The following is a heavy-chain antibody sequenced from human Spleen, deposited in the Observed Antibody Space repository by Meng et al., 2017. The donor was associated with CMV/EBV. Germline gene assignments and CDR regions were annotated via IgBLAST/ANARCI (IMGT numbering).Heavy chain of an antibody. V-gene: IGHV4-34*01. CDR1: GGSFSEYY. CDR3: ARSPTMIRGRVFDY. D-gene: IGHD3-10*01. CDR2: INHSGSP. J-gene: IGHJ4*02. Sequence: SETLSLTCAVFGGSFSEYYWSWIRQPPEKGLEWIGEINHSGSPNYNPSLKSRVTISIDTSKNQFSLRLTSVTAADTAVYYCARSPTMIRGRVFDYWGQGTLVTVSS.